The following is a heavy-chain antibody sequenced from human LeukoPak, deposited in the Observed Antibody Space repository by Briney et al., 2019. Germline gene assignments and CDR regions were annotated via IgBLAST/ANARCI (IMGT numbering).Heavy chain of an antibody. CDR1: GFTFSAYW. CDR3: ARDRSGPNY. V-gene: IGHV3-7*05. Sequence: GGSLRVSCAASGFTFSAYWMTWVRQAPGKGLEWVANIKQDGSEKYYVDSVKGRFTISRDNAKNSLFLQMNSLRAEDTAVYYCARDRSGPNYWGQGTLVTVSS. CDR2: IKQDGSEK. J-gene: IGHJ4*02.